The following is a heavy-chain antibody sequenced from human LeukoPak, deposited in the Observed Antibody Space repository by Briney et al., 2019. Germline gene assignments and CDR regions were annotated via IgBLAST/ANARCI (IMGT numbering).Heavy chain of an antibody. J-gene: IGHJ4*02. CDR2: INTNSGDT. V-gene: IGHV1-2*06. Sequence: GASVKVSCKASGFTFTAYDLHWVRQAPGHGPEWMGRINTNSGDTNYGQKFQDRVTMTRDTSITTVYMELSRLTSDDTAVYYWARDRLSAAGRGGWGPGTLVTVSS. CDR1: GFTFTAYD. D-gene: IGHD6-13*01. CDR3: ARDRLSAAGRGG.